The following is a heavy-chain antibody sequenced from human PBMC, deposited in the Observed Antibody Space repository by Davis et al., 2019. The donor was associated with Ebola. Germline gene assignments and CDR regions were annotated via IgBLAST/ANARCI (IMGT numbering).Heavy chain of an antibody. V-gene: IGHV5-51*01. CDR2: IYPGDSDT. J-gene: IGHJ3*02. D-gene: IGHD3-3*01. Sequence: GESLKISCKGSGYSFTSYWIGWVRQMPGKGLEWMGIIYPGDSDTRYSPSFQGQVTISADKSISTAYLQWSSLKASDTAMYYCARQRPPLRFLEWRNAFDIWGQGTMVTVSS. CDR1: GYSFTSYW. CDR3: ARQRPPLRFLEWRNAFDI.